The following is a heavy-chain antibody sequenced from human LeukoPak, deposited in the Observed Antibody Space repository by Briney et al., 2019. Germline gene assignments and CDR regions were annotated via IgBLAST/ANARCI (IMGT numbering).Heavy chain of an antibody. Sequence: GGSLRLSCAASGFTFSSYWMSWVRQAPGKGLEWVANIKQDGSEKYYLDSVKGRFTISRDNAKNSLYLQMNSLRAEDTAVYYCARDQAYYYYYYGMDVWGQGTTVTVSS. V-gene: IGHV3-7*01. CDR2: IKQDGSEK. CDR1: GFTFSSYW. J-gene: IGHJ6*02. CDR3: ARDQAYYYYYYGMDV.